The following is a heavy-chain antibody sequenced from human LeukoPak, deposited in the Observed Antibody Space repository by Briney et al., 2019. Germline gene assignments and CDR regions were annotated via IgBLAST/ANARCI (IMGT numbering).Heavy chain of an antibody. J-gene: IGHJ6*03. CDR1: GFTFSDYS. Sequence: GGSLRLSCAASGFTFSDYSMNWVRQAPGKGLEWVASISTVSTYTFYAESLKGRISISRDNAKNSLILQMSSLRADDTAVYYCTRDGSGFYYYYYIDVWGKGTTVTVSS. D-gene: IGHD6-25*01. CDR3: TRDGSGFYYYYYIDV. CDR2: ISTVSTYT. V-gene: IGHV3-21*01.